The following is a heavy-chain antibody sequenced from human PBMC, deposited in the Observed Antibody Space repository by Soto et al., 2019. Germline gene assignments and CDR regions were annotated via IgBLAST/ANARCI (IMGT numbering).Heavy chain of an antibody. V-gene: IGHV3-73*01. J-gene: IGHJ5*02. D-gene: IGHD2-15*01. CDR1: GFTFSGSA. Sequence: PGGSLRLSCAASGFTFSGSAMHWVRQASGKGLEWVGRIRSKANSYATAYAASVKGRFTISRDDSKNTAYLQMNSLKTEDTAVYYCTRLALSCSGGSCYPNNWFDPWGQGTLVTVSS. CDR3: TRLALSCSGGSCYPNNWFDP. CDR2: IRSKANSYAT.